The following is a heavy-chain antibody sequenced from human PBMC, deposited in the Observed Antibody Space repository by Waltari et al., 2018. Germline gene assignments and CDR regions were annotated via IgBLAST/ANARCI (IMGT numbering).Heavy chain of an antibody. Sequence: QVQLQESGPGLVKPSETLSLTCSVSGYSISSGYYWGWIRQPPGKGLEYIGTIYHNGRTYYTPSPKSRVAISVDTSTNQFSLKLNSVTAADTAVYYCARATTGYNWFDPWGQGTLVTVSS. J-gene: IGHJ5*02. CDR1: GYSISSGYY. CDR2: IYHNGRT. D-gene: IGHD4-4*01. CDR3: ARATTGYNWFDP. V-gene: IGHV4-38-2*01.